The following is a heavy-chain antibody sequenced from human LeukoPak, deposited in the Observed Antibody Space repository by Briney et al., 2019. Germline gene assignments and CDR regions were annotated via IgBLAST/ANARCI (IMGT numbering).Heavy chain of an antibody. V-gene: IGHV4-59*08. J-gene: IGHJ3*02. CDR3: ARHWEIFWGKPDAFDI. CDR2: IYYSGST. Sequence: SETLSLTCTVSGGSISSYYRSWVRQPPGKGLEWIGYIYYSGSTNYNPSLKSRVTISVDTSKNQFSLKLSSVTAADTAVYYCARHWEIFWGKPDAFDIWGQGTMVTVSS. CDR1: GGSISSYY. D-gene: IGHD3-9*01.